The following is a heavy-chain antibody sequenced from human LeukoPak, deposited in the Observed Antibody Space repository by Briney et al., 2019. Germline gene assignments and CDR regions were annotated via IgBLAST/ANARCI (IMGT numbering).Heavy chain of an antibody. CDR2: IYYSGST. CDR3: ARDHEDPYYFDY. V-gene: IGHV4-59*01. CDR1: GGSISSYY. J-gene: IGHJ4*02. Sequence: PSETLSLTCTVSGGSISSYYWSWIRQPPGKGLEWIGYIYYSGSTNYNPSLKSRVTISVDTSKNQFSLKLSSVTAADTAVYYCARDHEDPYYFDYWGQGTLVTVS.